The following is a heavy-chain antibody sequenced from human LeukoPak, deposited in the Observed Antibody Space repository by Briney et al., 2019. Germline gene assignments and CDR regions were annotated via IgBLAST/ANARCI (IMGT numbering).Heavy chain of an antibody. V-gene: IGHV1-2*02. CDR3: ARGLSGYDGVYFDY. CDR2: INPNSGGT. Sequence: GASVKVSCKASGYSFTGYFMHWVRQAPGQGLEWMGWINPNSGGTTYAQNFQGRVTMTRDTSISTAYMELSRLGSDDTAVYYCARGLSGYDGVYFDYWGQGNLVTVSS. D-gene: IGHD5-12*01. CDR1: GYSFTGYF. J-gene: IGHJ4*02.